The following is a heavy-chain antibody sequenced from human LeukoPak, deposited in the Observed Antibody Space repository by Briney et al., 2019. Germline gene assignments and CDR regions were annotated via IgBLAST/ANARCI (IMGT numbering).Heavy chain of an antibody. Sequence: GGSLRLSCAASGYTFTNCAMSWVRQAPGKGLEWVSEISGSGGSAYYADSVQGRFTISRDNSKNTLYLQMNSLRAEDTAVYYCAKESGSAYDYWGQGALVTVSS. D-gene: IGHD3-10*01. CDR2: ISGSGGSA. V-gene: IGHV3-23*01. J-gene: IGHJ4*02. CDR1: GYTFTNCA. CDR3: AKESGSAYDY.